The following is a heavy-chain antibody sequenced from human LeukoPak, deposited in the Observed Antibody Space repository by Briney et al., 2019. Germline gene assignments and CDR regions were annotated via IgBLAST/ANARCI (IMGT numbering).Heavy chain of an antibody. CDR1: GFTLSTYG. V-gene: IGHV3-30*18. D-gene: IGHD2-8*02. CDR3: AKDGISVPVLYATPNNWFDP. Sequence: GGPLRLSCAASGFTLSTYGMNWGPPGQGKGLEGVAVISYDGNKKSYADSVKGRFTISRDNSNNTLYLQMNSLRAEDTAVYFCAKDGISVPVLYATPNNWFDPWGQGTLVTVSS. J-gene: IGHJ5*02. CDR2: ISYDGNKK.